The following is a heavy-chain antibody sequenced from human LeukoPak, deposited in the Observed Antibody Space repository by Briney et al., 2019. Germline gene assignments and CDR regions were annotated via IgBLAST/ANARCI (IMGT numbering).Heavy chain of an antibody. CDR1: GFTFSSHW. J-gene: IGHJ4*02. V-gene: IGHV3-7*01. CDR2: IKQDGSEK. Sequence: PGGSLRLSCAASGFTFSSHWMSWVRQAPGKGLEWVANIKQDGSEKYYVDSVKGRFTISRDNAKNSLYLQMNSLRAEDTAVYYCAREAPARQSYYFDYWGQGTLVTVSS. CDR3: AREAPARQSYYFDY.